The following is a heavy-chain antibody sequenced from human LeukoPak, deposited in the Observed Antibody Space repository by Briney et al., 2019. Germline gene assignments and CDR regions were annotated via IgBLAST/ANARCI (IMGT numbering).Heavy chain of an antibody. CDR3: AREVDIVVVPAAPSDAFDI. V-gene: IGHV3-21*01. J-gene: IGHJ3*02. CDR1: GFTFSSYS. CDR2: ISSSSSYI. D-gene: IGHD2-2*01. Sequence: PGGSLRLSCVVSGFTFSSYSMNWVRQAPGKGLEWVSSISSSSSYIYYADSVKGRFTISRDNAKNSLYLQMNSLRAEDTAVYYCAREVDIVVVPAAPSDAFDIWGQGTMVTVSS.